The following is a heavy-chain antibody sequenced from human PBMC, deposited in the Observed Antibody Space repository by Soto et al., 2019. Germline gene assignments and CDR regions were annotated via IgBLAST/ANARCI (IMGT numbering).Heavy chain of an antibody. CDR3: ARGLHYDSSLLYYYYGMDV. Sequence: QVQLVQSGAEVKKPGASVKVSCKASGYTFTRYGISWVRQAPGQGLEWMGWISAYNGNTNYAQKLQGRVTMTTDTTTSTAYMELRSLRSDDTAVYYCARGLHYDSSLLYYYYGMDVWGQGTTVTVSS. J-gene: IGHJ6*02. V-gene: IGHV1-18*01. D-gene: IGHD3-22*01. CDR2: ISAYNGNT. CDR1: GYTFTRYG.